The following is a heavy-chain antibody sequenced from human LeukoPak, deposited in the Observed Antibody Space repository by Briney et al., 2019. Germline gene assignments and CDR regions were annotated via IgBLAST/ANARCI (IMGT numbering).Heavy chain of an antibody. V-gene: IGHV3-30-3*01. CDR2: ILYDGSNK. CDR1: GFTFSSYA. D-gene: IGHD1-26*01. CDR3: ARDRVGATDYFDY. J-gene: IGHJ4*02. Sequence: GGSLRLSCAASGFTFSSYAMHWVRQAPGKGLEWVAVILYDGSNKYYADSVKGRFTISRDNSKNTLYLQMNSLRAEDTAVYYCARDRVGATDYFDYWGQGTLVTVSS.